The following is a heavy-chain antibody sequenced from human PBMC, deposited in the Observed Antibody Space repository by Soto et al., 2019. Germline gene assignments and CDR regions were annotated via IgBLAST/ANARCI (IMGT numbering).Heavy chain of an antibody. CDR3: ASSYCGGNCYSKLPLDYYYYGMDV. D-gene: IGHD2-21*02. CDR2: ISAYNGNI. CDR1: GYTFTNYG. V-gene: IGHV1-18*01. J-gene: IGHJ6*02. Sequence: QVQLVQSGAEVKKPGASVKVSCKASGYTFTNYGISWVRQAPGQGLEWMGWISAYNGNINYAQKLQGRVTKTTDTSTRTAYMELRSLRSDDTAMYYCASSYCGGNCYSKLPLDYYYYGMDVWGQGTTVTVSS.